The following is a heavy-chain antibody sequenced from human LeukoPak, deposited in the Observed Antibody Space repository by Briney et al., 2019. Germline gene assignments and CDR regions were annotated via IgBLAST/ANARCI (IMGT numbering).Heavy chain of an antibody. CDR1: GYTFTSYG. J-gene: IGHJ4*02. CDR2: ISAYNGNT. D-gene: IGHD3-3*01. Sequence: ASVKVSCKASGYTFTSYGISWVRQAPGQGLEWMGWISAYNGNTNYAQKLQGRVTMTTDTSTSTAYMELRSLRSDDTAVYYCARDRGAYDFWSGYKTWGQGTLVTVSS. CDR3: ARDRGAYDFWSGYKT. V-gene: IGHV1-18*01.